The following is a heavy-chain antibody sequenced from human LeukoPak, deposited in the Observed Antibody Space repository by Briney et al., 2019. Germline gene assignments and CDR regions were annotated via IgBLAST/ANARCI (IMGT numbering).Heavy chain of an antibody. J-gene: IGHJ4*02. Sequence: SSETLSLTCTVSGGSIRSSSYNWGWIRQPPGKGLEWIGYIYYSGSTNYNPSLKSRVTISVDTSKNQFSLKLSSVTAADTAVYYCARGRDTYYWGQGTLVTVSS. V-gene: IGHV4-61*05. CDR2: IYYSGST. CDR1: GGSIRSSSYN. CDR3: ARGRDTYY.